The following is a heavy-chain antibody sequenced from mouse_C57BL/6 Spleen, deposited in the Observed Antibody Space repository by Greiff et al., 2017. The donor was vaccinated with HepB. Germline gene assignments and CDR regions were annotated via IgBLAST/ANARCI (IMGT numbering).Heavy chain of an antibody. CDR1: GYTFTSYW. CDR3: ARGYGYSFDY. CDR2: IYPSDSET. V-gene: IGHV1-61*01. J-gene: IGHJ2*01. D-gene: IGHD2-2*01. Sequence: QVQLQQPGAELVRPGSSVKLSCKASGYTFTSYWMDWVKQRPGQGLEWIGNIYPSDSETHYNQKFKDKATLTVDKSSSTAYMQLSSLTSEDSAVYYCARGYGYSFDYWGQGTTLTVSS.